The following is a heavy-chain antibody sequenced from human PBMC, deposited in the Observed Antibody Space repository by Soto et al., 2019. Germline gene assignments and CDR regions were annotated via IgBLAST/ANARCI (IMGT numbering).Heavy chain of an antibody. J-gene: IGHJ6*02. Sequence: QLQLQESGPGLVKPSETLSLTCTVPGGSISSSSYYWGWIRQPPGKGLEWIGSIYYSGSTYYNPSLKSRVTISVDTSKNQFSLKLSSVTAADTAVYYCARSLLDRRYYYGMDVWGQGTTVTVSS. D-gene: IGHD3-3*01. CDR2: IYYSGST. V-gene: IGHV4-39*01. CDR3: ARSLLDRRYYYGMDV. CDR1: GGSISSSSYY.